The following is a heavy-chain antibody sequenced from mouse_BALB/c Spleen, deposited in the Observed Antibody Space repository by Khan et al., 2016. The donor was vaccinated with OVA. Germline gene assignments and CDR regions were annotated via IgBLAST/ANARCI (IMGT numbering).Heavy chain of an antibody. CDR2: INTHSGVP. V-gene: IGHV9-4*02. D-gene: IGHD2-14*01. CDR1: GYTFTTAG. Sequence: LVESGPELKKPGETVRISCKASGYTFTTAGMQWVQKMPGKGLKWIGWINTHSGVPKYAEDFKGRFAFSLDTSASTAYLQITNLKNEDTATDFCARGGAAYYRNDGGAMDYWGQGTSVTVSS. J-gene: IGHJ4*01. CDR3: ARGGAAYYRNDGGAMDY.